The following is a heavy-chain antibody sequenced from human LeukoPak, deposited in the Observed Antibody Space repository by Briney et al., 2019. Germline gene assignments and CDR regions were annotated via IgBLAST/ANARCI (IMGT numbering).Heavy chain of an antibody. Sequence: GASVKVSCKASGYTFTSYDINWVRQATGQGLEWMGWMNPNSGNTGYAQKFQGRVTITRNTSISTAYMELSSLRSEDTAVYYCAKDPRRGVGFVGATFDYWGQGTLVSVSS. CDR2: MNPNSGNT. V-gene: IGHV1-8*03. D-gene: IGHD1-26*01. CDR1: GYTFTSYD. CDR3: AKDPRRGVGFVGATFDY. J-gene: IGHJ4*02.